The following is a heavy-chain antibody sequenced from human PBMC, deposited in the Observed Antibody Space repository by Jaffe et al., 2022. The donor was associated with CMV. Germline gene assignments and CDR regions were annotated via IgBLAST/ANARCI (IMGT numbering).Heavy chain of an antibody. CDR1: GHRFSSYW. CDR2: IDPSDSYI. J-gene: IGHJ4*02. V-gene: IGHV5-10-1*03. D-gene: IGHD6-6*01. Sequence: EVQLVQSGTEVKKPGESLTISCENSGHRFSSYWITWVRQKPGKGLEWMGRIDPSDSYINYNPSFQGHVTVSADKSISTAYLHWRSLEASDTAMYYCTVSQRGRRLDDYFDYWGQGTLVTVSS. CDR3: TVSQRGRRLDDYFDY.